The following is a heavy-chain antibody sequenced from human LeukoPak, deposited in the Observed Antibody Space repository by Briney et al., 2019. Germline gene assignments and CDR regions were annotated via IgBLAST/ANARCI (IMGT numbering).Heavy chain of an antibody. CDR3: AREAAAAGKFDYYCGLDD. J-gene: IGHJ6*02. V-gene: IGHV4-59*01. Sequence: PSETLSLTCTVSGGSISSYYWSWLRQPPGKGLEWFGYIYYSGSTNYNPSLKSRVTRSVDTSKKPTSLNLSSVTAADTAVYYCAREAAAAGKFDYYCGLDDWGQGTTVTVSS. CDR1: GGSISSYY. CDR2: IYYSGST. D-gene: IGHD6-13*01.